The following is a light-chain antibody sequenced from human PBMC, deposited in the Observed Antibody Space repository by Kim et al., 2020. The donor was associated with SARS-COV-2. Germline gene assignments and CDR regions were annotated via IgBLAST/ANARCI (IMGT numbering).Light chain of an antibody. CDR3: QQYGSSPGT. J-gene: IGKJ2*01. Sequence: LSPAERATLSCRASQSVSNSCLAWYQQKPGQAPRLLIYHAYSRVNGIPDRFSGIGSGTDFTLIISRLEPEDFAVYYCQQYGSSPGTFGQGTKLEI. CDR1: QSVSNSC. CDR2: HAY. V-gene: IGKV3-20*01.